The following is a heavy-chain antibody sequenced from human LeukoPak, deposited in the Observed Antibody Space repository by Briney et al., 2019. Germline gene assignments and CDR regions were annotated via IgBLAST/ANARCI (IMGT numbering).Heavy chain of an antibody. CDR1: GYTFTSYG. V-gene: IGHV1-18*01. CDR2: ISAYNGNT. CDR3: ARDIQRDDITYYYYGMDV. Sequence: ASVKVSCKASGYTFTSYGISWVRQAPGQGLEWMGWISAYNGNTNYAQKLQGRVTMTTDTSTSTAYMELRSLRSDDTAVYYCARDIQRDDITYYYYGMDVWGQGTTVTVSS. J-gene: IGHJ6*02. D-gene: IGHD3-9*01.